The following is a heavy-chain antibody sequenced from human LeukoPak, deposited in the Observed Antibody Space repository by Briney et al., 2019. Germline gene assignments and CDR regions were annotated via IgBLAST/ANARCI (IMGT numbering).Heavy chain of an antibody. CDR3: TRRIAEWELTGHDAFDI. J-gene: IGHJ3*02. Sequence: SGGSLRLSCAASGFTFSGSAMHWVRQASGKGLEWVGRIRSKANSYATAYAASVKGRFTISRDDSKNTAYLQMNSLKTEDTAVYYCTRRIAEWELTGHDAFDIWGQGTMVTVSS. CDR2: IRSKANSYAT. D-gene: IGHD1-26*01. CDR1: GFTFSGSA. V-gene: IGHV3-73*01.